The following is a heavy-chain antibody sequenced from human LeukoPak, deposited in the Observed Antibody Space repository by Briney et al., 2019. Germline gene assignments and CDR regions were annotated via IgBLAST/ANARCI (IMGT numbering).Heavy chain of an antibody. Sequence: GGSLRLSCAASEFIFNFYAMTWVRQTPGKGLEWVSAISGSGNDTYYADSVKGRFTISRDNSKNTLYLQMNSLRAEDTAVYYCAKANGISIFGVVHYWGQGTPVTVSS. J-gene: IGHJ4*02. CDR1: EFIFNFYA. D-gene: IGHD3-3*01. V-gene: IGHV3-23*01. CDR2: ISGSGNDT. CDR3: AKANGISIFGVVHY.